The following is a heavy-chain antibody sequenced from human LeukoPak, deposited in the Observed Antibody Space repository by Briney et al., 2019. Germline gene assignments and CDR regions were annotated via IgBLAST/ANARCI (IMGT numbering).Heavy chain of an antibody. CDR3: AVDYGDFLFYY. D-gene: IGHD4-17*01. J-gene: IGHJ4*02. CDR2: MNPNSGNT. V-gene: IGHV1-8*01. Sequence: GASVKVSCKASGYTFTTYDINWVRQPTGQGLERMGWMNPNSGNTGYAQKFHGRVTMTRNTSISTAYMELSSLRSEDTAVYYCAVDYGDFLFYYWGQGTLVTVSS. CDR1: GYTFTTYD.